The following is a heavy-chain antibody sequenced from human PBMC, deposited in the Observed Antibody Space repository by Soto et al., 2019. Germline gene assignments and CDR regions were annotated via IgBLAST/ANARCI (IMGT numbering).Heavy chain of an antibody. D-gene: IGHD3-22*01. CDR1: GGSISSGDYY. V-gene: IGHV4-30-4*01. CDR2: IYYSGST. J-gene: IGHJ4*02. Sequence: QVQLQESGPGLVKPSQTLSLTCTVSGGSISSGDYYWSWIRQPPGKGLEWIGYIYYSGSTYYNPSLKSRVTISLDASKNQFSLKLSTVTAADTAVYYCASGTTDSNFYYSSGTSFDYWGQGTLVTVAS. CDR3: ASGTTDSNFYYSSGTSFDY.